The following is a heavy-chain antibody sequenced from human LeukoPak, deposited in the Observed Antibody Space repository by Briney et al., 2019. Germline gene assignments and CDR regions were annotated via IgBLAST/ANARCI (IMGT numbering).Heavy chain of an antibody. V-gene: IGHV3-7*01. Sequence: GESLSLSCAASGFTFSSYWMSWVRQAPGKGLEWVANIKQDGSEKYYVDSVKGRFTISRDNAKNSLYLQMNSLRAEDTAVYYCARVETPITMIVVAQGGSFDYWGQGTLVTVSS. CDR3: ARVETPITMIVVAQGGSFDY. D-gene: IGHD3-22*01. CDR2: IKQDGSEK. J-gene: IGHJ4*02. CDR1: GFTFSSYW.